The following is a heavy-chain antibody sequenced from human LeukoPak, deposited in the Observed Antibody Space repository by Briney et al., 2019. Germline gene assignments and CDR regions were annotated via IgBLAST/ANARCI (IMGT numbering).Heavy chain of an antibody. J-gene: IGHJ4*02. D-gene: IGHD4-17*01. Sequence: GGTLRLSCAASGFTFNSYGLSWVRQAPGKGLEWVSAISGSGVNTYYADSVKGRFTISRDNSKSTLYLQMNSLRAEDTAVYYCAKDLDYGDYAATGDYWGQGTLVTVSS. V-gene: IGHV3-23*01. CDR3: AKDLDYGDYAATGDY. CDR2: ISGSGVNT. CDR1: GFTFNSYG.